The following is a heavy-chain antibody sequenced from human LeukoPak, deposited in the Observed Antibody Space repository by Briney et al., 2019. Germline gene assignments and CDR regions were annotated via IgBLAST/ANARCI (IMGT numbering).Heavy chain of an antibody. D-gene: IGHD4-23*01. CDR1: GFTFSSYA. Sequence: GGSLRLSCAASGFTFSSYAMSWVRQAPGKGLEGVAVISYDGSNTYSADSVKGRFTISRDNSKNTLFLQMNSLRAEDTAVYYCARDTPYGGQLSYWYFDLWGRGTLVTVSS. CDR2: ISYDGSNT. J-gene: IGHJ2*01. CDR3: ARDTPYGGQLSYWYFDL. V-gene: IGHV3-30-3*01.